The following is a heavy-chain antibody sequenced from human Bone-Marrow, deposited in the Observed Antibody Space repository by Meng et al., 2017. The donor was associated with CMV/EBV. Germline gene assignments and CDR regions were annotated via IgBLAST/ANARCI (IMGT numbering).Heavy chain of an antibody. Sequence: LSLTCAASGFTFSSYSMNWVRQAPGKGLEWVSSISSSSSYINYADSVKGRFTISRDSAKNSVYLQMNSLKVEDTAVYYCARANDFWSGYNYYYYGMDVWGQGTTVTVSS. CDR2: ISSSSSYI. J-gene: IGHJ6*02. CDR1: GFTFSSYS. D-gene: IGHD3-3*01. V-gene: IGHV3-21*01. CDR3: ARANDFWSGYNYYYYGMDV.